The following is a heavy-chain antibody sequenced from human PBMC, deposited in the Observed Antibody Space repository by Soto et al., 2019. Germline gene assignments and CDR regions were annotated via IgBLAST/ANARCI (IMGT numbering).Heavy chain of an antibody. CDR2: IYPGDSDT. Sequence: EVQLVQSGAEVKKPGESLKISCKGSGYSFTTHWIAWVRQMPGKGLEWMGIIYPGDSDTRYSPSFQGQITISTDKSTSTAYRQWSSLKASDTAMYYCARQLGSLIPWSGFASWGQGTLVTVSS. V-gene: IGHV5-51*01. D-gene: IGHD7-27*01. CDR3: ARQLGSLIPWSGFAS. CDR1: GYSFTTHW. J-gene: IGHJ4*02.